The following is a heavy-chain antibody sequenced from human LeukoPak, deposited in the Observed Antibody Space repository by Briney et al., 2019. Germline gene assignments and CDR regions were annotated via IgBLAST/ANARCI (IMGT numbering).Heavy chain of an antibody. Sequence: PSQTLSLTCTVSGGSISSGGYYWSWIRQHPGKGLEWIGYIYYSGSTYYNPSLKSRVTISVDTSKNQFSLKLSSVTAADTAVYYCARGEMATILSVLDYWGQGTLVTVSS. J-gene: IGHJ4*02. CDR3: ARGEMATILSVLDY. D-gene: IGHD5-24*01. CDR2: IYYSGST. CDR1: GGSISSGGYY. V-gene: IGHV4-31*03.